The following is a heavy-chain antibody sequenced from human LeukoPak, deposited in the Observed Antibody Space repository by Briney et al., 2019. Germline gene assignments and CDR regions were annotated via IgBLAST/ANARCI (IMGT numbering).Heavy chain of an antibody. CDR2: ISYDGSNK. J-gene: IGHJ4*02. V-gene: IGHV3-30*04. Sequence: PGGSLRLSCAASGFTFSSYAMHWVRQAPGKGLEWVAVISYDGSNKYYADSVKGRFTISRDNSKNTLYLQMNSLRAEDTAVYYCATSHSSSWYLTVGFDYWGQGTLVTVSS. D-gene: IGHD6-13*01. CDR1: GFTFSSYA. CDR3: ATSHSSSWYLTVGFDY.